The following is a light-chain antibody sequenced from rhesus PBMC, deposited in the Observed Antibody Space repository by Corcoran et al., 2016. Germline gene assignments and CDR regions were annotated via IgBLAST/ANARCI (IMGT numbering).Light chain of an antibody. CDR2: VAS. J-gene: IGKJ4*01. Sequence: DIQMTQSPSSLSASVGDSVTISCRVSPGSSTSLNWYRQKPGKAPQRLIYVASSLESGVPSRCSGSGFGTDFTLTIRSLQPGEFATYYCLRYKRNPLSFGRVTKVEI. V-gene: IGKV1-43*02. CDR1: PGSSTS. CDR3: LRYKRNPLS.